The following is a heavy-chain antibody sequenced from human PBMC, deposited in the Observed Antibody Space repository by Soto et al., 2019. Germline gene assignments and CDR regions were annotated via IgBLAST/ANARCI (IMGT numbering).Heavy chain of an antibody. V-gene: IGHV4-61*01. Sequence: TSVTLSLTCTVSGVSVSSGSYYWSWIRQPPGKGLEWIGYIYYRGSTNYNPSLKRRVTISVDTSKNQFSLKLSSVTAADTAVYYCAGDGDYYDSSSYYHVPFGYWGQGTLVTVSS. J-gene: IGHJ4*02. CDR1: GVSVSSGSYY. CDR3: AGDGDYYDSSSYYHVPFGY. D-gene: IGHD3-22*01. CDR2: IYYRGST.